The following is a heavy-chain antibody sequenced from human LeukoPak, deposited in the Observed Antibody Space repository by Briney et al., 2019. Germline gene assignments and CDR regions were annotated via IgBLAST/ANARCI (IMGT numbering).Heavy chain of an antibody. D-gene: IGHD3-3*01. CDR3: ARVDFWSGYTHYYYYYYGMDV. V-gene: IGHV1-69*04. CDR2: IIPILGIA. Sequence: SVKVSCKASGGTFSSYAISWVRQAPGQGLEWMGRIIPILGIANYAQKFQGRVTITADKSTSTAYMELSSLRSEDTAVYYCARVDFWSGYTHYYYYYYGMDVWGQGTAVTVSS. CDR1: GGTFSSYA. J-gene: IGHJ6*02.